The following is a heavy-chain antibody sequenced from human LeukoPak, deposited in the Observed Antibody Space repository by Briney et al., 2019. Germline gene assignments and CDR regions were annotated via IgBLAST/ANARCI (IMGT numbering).Heavy chain of an antibody. CDR3: ARAVVAARLYYYYYYMDV. Sequence: ASVKVSCKASGYTFTGYYMHWVRQAPGQGLEWMGWINPNSGGTNYAQKFQGRVTMTRDTSISTAYMELSRLRSDDTAVYYCARAVVAARLYYYYYYMDVWGKGTTVTVSS. D-gene: IGHD2-15*01. J-gene: IGHJ6*03. V-gene: IGHV1-2*02. CDR1: GYTFTGYY. CDR2: INPNSGGT.